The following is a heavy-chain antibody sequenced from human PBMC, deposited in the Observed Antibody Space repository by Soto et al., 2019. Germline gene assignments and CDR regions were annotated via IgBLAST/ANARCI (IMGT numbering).Heavy chain of an antibody. CDR2: ISGSGGST. CDR3: AKRSVLTGYWYYFDY. Sequence: GGSLRLSCAASGFTFSSYAMSWVRQAPGKGLEWVSAISGSGGSTYYADSVKGRFTISRDNSKNTLYLQMNSLRAEDTAVYYCAKRSVLTGYWYYFDYWGQGTLVTVSS. J-gene: IGHJ4*02. D-gene: IGHD3-9*01. V-gene: IGHV3-23*01. CDR1: GFTFSSYA.